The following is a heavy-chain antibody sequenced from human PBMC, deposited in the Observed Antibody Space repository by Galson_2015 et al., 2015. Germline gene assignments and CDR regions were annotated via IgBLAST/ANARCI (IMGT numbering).Heavy chain of an antibody. CDR2: IHSGGTTI. J-gene: IGHJ4*02. Sequence: SLRLSCAASGFSFSDYHMSWIRQVPGKGLEWVSYIHSGGTTIYYADSVKGRFTISRDNAKNSLYLQMNSLRAEDTGVYYCTTDDCSSTSCYTDTVNDYWGQGTLVTVSS. D-gene: IGHD2-2*02. CDR3: TTDDCSSTSCYTDTVNDY. CDR1: GFSFSDYH. V-gene: IGHV3-11*01.